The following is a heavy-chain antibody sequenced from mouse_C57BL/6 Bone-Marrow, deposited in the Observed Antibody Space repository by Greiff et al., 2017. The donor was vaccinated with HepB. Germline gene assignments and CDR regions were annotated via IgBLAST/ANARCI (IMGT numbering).Heavy chain of an antibody. V-gene: IGHV5-4*01. CDR3: ARDGSNYVGFAY. CDR2: ISDGGSYT. CDR1: GFTFSSYA. Sequence: DVMLVESGGGLVKPGGSLKLSCAASGFTFSSYAMSWVRQTPEKRLEWVATISDGGSYTYYPDNVKGRFTISRDNAKNNLYLQMSHLKSEDTAMYYCARDGSNYVGFAYWGQGTLVTVSA. D-gene: IGHD2-5*01. J-gene: IGHJ3*01.